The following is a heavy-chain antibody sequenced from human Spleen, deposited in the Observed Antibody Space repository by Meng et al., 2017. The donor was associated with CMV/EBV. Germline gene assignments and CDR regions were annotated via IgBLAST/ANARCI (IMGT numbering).Heavy chain of an antibody. CDR3: TRGPQVSWLRSRFAAFDL. CDR1: GASFSSSY. J-gene: IGHJ3*01. D-gene: IGHD5-12*01. V-gene: IGHV4-34*01. Sequence: SETLSLTCAVYGASFSSSYRTWIRQSPGKGLEWIGEINHSGGTNYNPSLKSRVTMSVDTSKNQFSLRLSSVTAADTAVYYCTRGPQVSWLRSRFAAFDLWGQGTMVTVSS. CDR2: INHSGGT.